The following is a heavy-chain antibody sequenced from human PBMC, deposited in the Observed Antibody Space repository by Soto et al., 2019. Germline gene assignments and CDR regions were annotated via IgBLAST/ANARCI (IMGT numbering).Heavy chain of an antibody. J-gene: IGHJ4*01. CDR3: ARELQGLYFFDC. V-gene: IGHV1-3*01. CDR2: MNAGSGDS. D-gene: IGHD4-4*01. CDR1: EYTFTSYA. Sequence: ASVKVSCKASEYTFTSYAIHWLRQAPGQSLEWMGWMNAGSGDSKYSQKFQGRVTISSDTSASTAYMELSSLRSEDTAVYYCARELQGLYFFDCWGHGTLVTVSS.